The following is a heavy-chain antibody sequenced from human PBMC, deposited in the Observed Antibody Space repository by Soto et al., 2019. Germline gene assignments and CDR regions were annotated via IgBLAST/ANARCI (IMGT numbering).Heavy chain of an antibody. D-gene: IGHD5-12*01. J-gene: IGHJ3*02. Sequence: GGSLRLSCTASGFTFGDYAMSWFRQAPGKGLEWVGFIRSKAYGGTTEYAASVKGRFTISRDDSKSIAYLQMNSLKTEDTAVYYCTRDADIVATQSIFAFDIWGQGTMVTVSS. CDR2: IRSKAYGGTT. V-gene: IGHV3-49*03. CDR1: GFTFGDYA. CDR3: TRDADIVATQSIFAFDI.